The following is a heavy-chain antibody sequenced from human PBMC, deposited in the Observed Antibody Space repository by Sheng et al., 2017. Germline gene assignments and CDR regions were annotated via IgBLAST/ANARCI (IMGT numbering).Heavy chain of an antibody. CDR1: GGTFSSYT. CDR2: IIPILGIA. Sequence: QVQLVQSGAEVKKPGSSVKVSCKASGGTFSSYTISWVRQAPGQGLEWMGRIIPILGIANYAQKFQGRVTITADKSTSTAYMELSSLRSEDTAVYYCARDSGRGDYPYYFDYWGQGTLVTVSS. J-gene: IGHJ4*02. D-gene: IGHD4-17*01. V-gene: IGHV1-69*08. CDR3: ARDSGRGDYPYYFDY.